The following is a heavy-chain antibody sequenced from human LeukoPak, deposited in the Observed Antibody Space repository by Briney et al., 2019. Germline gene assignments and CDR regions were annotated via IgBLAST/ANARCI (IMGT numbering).Heavy chain of an antibody. CDR2: IYHSGST. J-gene: IGHJ4*02. CDR1: GYSISSGYY. V-gene: IGHV4-38-2*01. D-gene: IGHD6-19*01. Sequence: SETLSLTCAVSGYSISSGYYWGWIRQPPGKGLEWIGSIYHSGSTYYNPSLKSRVTISVDTSKNQFSLKLSSVTAADTAVYYCVRLSQWLEHFDYWGQGTLVTVSS. CDR3: VRLSQWLEHFDY.